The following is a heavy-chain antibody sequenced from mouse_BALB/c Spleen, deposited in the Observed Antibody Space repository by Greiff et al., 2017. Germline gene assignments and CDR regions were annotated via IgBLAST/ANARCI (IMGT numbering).Heavy chain of an antibody. J-gene: IGHJ4*01. CDR2: IDPANGNT. D-gene: IGHD2-1*01. CDR3: ARSGYGNYGGYAMDY. CDR1: GFNIKDTY. V-gene: IGHV14-3*02. Sequence: EVQLQQSGAELVKPGASVKLSCTASGFNIKDTYMHWVKQRPEQGLEWIGRIDPANGNTKYDPKFQGKATITADTSSNTAYLQLSSLTSEDTAVYYCARSGYGNYGGYAMDYWGQGTSVTVSS.